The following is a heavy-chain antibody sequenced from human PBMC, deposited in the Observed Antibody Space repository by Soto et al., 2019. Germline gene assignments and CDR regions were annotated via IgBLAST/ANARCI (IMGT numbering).Heavy chain of an antibody. D-gene: IGHD7-27*01. Sequence: SETLSLTCTVSGGSISSYYWSWIRQPPGKGLEWIGYIYYSGSTNYNPSLKSRVTISVDTSKNQFSLKLSSVTAADTAVYYCARGGHFYLTGDRGYFDLWGRGTLVTVSS. CDR1: GGSISSYY. CDR2: IYYSGST. CDR3: ARGGHFYLTGDRGYFDL. J-gene: IGHJ2*01. V-gene: IGHV4-59*01.